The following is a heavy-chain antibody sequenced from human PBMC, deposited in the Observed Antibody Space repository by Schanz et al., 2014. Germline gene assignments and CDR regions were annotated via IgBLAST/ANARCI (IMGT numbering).Heavy chain of an antibody. CDR1: GFTFSTSA. V-gene: IGHV3-23*01. J-gene: IGHJ4*02. CDR3: AKNQYDDVDLSSFYFDF. D-gene: IGHD3-10*02. Sequence: EVQLLESGGGLVQPGGSLRLSCAASGFTFSTSAMSWVRQVPGKGLEWVSAISGSGGSTYYADSVKGRFTISRDNSKNTLYLQMNSLRPEDTAIYYCAKNQYDDVDLSSFYFDFWGQGTLVTVSS. CDR2: ISGSGGST.